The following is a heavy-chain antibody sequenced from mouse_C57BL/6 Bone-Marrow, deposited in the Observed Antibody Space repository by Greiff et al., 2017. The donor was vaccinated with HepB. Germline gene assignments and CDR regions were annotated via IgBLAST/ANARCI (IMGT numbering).Heavy chain of an antibody. CDR3: ARWYYGSSGDWYFDV. V-gene: IGHV1-59*01. J-gene: IGHJ1*03. D-gene: IGHD1-1*01. CDR2: IDPSDSYT. Sequence: QVQLQQPGAELVRPGTSVKLSYKASGYTFTSYWMHWVKQRPGQGLEWIGVIDPSDSYTNYNQKFKGKATLTVDTSSSTAYMQLSSLTSEDSAVYYCARWYYGSSGDWYFDVWGTGTTVTVSS. CDR1: GYTFTSYW.